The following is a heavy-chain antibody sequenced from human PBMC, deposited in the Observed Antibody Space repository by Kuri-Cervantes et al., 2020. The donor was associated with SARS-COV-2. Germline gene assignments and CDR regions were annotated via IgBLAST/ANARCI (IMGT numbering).Heavy chain of an antibody. Sequence: GESLKISCAASGFTVSSNYMSWVRQAPGRGLEWVAVIYSGGTAYYADTLKGRFTITADNSKNTAYMQMSTLKTEDTAVYYCARDASYCGGYGSFQNWGQGTLVTVSS. V-gene: IGHV3-53*05. J-gene: IGHJ1*01. CDR3: ARDASYCGGYGSFQN. D-gene: IGHD1-26*01. CDR1: GFTVSSNY. CDR2: IYSGGTA.